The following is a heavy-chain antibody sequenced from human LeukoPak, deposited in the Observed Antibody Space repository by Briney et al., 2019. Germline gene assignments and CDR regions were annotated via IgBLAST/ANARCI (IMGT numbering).Heavy chain of an antibody. Sequence: PGGSLRLSCAASGFTFSSYVMSWVRQAPGKGLEWVSVISGSGGSTYYADSVKGRFTISRDISKNTLYLQMNSLRAEDTAVYYYAKRHCGSTSCYVGTYFDYRGQGTLVTVSS. CDR1: GFTFSSYV. CDR3: AKRHCGSTSCYVGTYFDY. D-gene: IGHD2-2*01. J-gene: IGHJ4*02. V-gene: IGHV3-23*01. CDR2: ISGSGGST.